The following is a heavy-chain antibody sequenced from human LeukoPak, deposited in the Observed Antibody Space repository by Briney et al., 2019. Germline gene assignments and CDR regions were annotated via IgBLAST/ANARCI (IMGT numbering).Heavy chain of an antibody. CDR1: GGSISSYY. CDR3: ARGFIVGATYWFDP. D-gene: IGHD1-26*01. V-gene: IGHV4-59*01. CDR2: IYFNGST. Sequence: SETLSLTCTVSGGSISSYYWTWIRQPPGKGLEWIGYIYFNGSTNANPSLKSRVTISVDTSKKQFYLKLRSVTAADTGVYYCARGFIVGATYWFDPWGRGTLVTVSS. J-gene: IGHJ5*02.